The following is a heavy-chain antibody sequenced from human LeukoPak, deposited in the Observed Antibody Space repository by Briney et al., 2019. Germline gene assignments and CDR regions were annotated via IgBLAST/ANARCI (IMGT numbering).Heavy chain of an antibody. CDR3: AQSMVRGVALPDY. CDR1: GGTFSSYA. D-gene: IGHD3-10*01. V-gene: IGHV1-69*06. CDR2: IIPIFGTA. Sequence: ASVKVSCKASGGTFSSYAISWVRQAPGQGLEWMGGIIPIFGTANYAQKFQGRVTITADKSTSTAYMELSSLRSEDTAVYYCAQSMVRGVALPDYWGQGTLVTVSS. J-gene: IGHJ4*02.